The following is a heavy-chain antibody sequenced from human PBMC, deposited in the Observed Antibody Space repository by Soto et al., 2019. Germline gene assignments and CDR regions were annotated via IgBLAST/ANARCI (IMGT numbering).Heavy chain of an antibody. J-gene: IGHJ3*02. CDR1: GYRNTVYY. D-gene: IGHD3-22*01. CDR3: ARTTDTYYYDSSGSRNRAFDI. Sequence: ALVKGDCKASGYRNTVYYRRWGRMKNGQGLEWMGWINPNSGGTNYAQKFQGWVTMTRDTSISTAYMELSRLRSDDTAVYYCARTTDTYYYDSSGSRNRAFDIWGQGTMVTVSS. V-gene: IGHV1-2*04. CDR2: INPNSGGT.